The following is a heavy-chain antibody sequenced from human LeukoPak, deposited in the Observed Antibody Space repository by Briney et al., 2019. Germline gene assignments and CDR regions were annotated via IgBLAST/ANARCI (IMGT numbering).Heavy chain of an antibody. CDR3: GRSGSYDVLSGYYMYGMDV. J-gene: IGHJ6*04. Sequence: SVKVSCKVSRGTFSRYGISWVRQAPGQGLEWMGRIIPIFGTKNYAQKFQGRVTITADESTSTVYMELSSLRSADTAIYYCGRSGSYDVLSGYYMYGMDVWGKGTTVIVSS. CDR1: RGTFSRYG. D-gene: IGHD3-3*01. CDR2: IIPIFGTK. V-gene: IGHV1-69*13.